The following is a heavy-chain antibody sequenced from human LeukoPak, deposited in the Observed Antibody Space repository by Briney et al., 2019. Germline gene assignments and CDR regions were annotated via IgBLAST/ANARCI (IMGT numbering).Heavy chain of an antibody. CDR3: ARDTTAGSGDNWFDP. CDR2: IYYSGST. J-gene: IGHJ5*02. CDR1: GGSISSYY. D-gene: IGHD3-10*01. V-gene: IGHV4-59*01. Sequence: SETLSLTCTVSGGSISSYYWSWIRQPPGKGLEWIGYIYYSGSTNYNPSLKSRVTISVDTSKNQFSLRLSSATAADTAVYYCARDTTAGSGDNWFDPWGQGTLVTVSS.